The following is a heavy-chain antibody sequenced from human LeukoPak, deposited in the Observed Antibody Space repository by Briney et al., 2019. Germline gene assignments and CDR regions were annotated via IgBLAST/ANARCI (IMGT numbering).Heavy chain of an antibody. CDR3: TTEATIFGVVRDY. V-gene: IGHV3-15*01. D-gene: IGHD3-3*01. Sequence: GGSLRLSCAASGFTFSNAWMSWVRQAPGKGREWDGRIKSKTDGGTTDYASPVKGRFSISRDDSKNTLYLQMNSLKTEDTAVYYCTTEATIFGVVRDYWGQGTLVTVSS. J-gene: IGHJ4*02. CDR2: IKSKTDGGTT. CDR1: GFTFSNAW.